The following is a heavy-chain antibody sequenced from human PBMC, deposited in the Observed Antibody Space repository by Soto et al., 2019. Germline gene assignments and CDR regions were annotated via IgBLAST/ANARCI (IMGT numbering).Heavy chain of an antibody. V-gene: IGHV1-2*02. CDR2: VNPDTGVA. CDR1: GCTFTEYF. CDR3: ARDPIRGGVPYFFDF. Sequence: ASVKVSCKASGCTFTEYFVHWVRLAPGQGLEWMGWVNPDTGVATFPQKFQGRVTVTRDASINTDYMELTHLTSEDTGIYYCARDPIRGGVPYFFDFWGRGTQVTVSS. J-gene: IGHJ4*02. D-gene: IGHD3-16*01.